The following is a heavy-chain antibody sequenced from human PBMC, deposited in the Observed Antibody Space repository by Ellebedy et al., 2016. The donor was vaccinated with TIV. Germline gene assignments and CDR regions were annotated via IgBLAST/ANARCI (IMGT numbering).Heavy chain of an antibody. D-gene: IGHD1-1*01. CDR3: AKERDPLASTSFDS. Sequence: GESLKISCVASGFTFSNYAMNWVRQAPGKGLEWVSTVVGSSGSTYYADSVQGRFTVSRDNSKNTLSLQMYSLRPEDTAVYYCAKERDPLASTSFDSWGQGNLVTVSS. V-gene: IGHV3-23*01. CDR1: GFTFSNYA. J-gene: IGHJ4*02. CDR2: VVGSSGST.